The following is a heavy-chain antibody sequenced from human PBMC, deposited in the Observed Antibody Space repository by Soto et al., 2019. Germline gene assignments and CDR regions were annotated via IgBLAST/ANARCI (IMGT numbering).Heavy chain of an antibody. Sequence: GGSLKISSAASGVRFSISVMTGSRKAQGKGLEWVSAITGGGRSTYYADSVKGRFTISRDNSEDTLYLQMSGLGADDTAVYYCAKDGSPDFWHGSTYYFDYWGLGTLVTVSS. D-gene: IGHD3-3*01. CDR1: GVRFSISV. CDR2: ITGGGRST. V-gene: IGHV3-23*01. CDR3: AKDGSPDFWHGSTYYFDY. J-gene: IGHJ4*02.